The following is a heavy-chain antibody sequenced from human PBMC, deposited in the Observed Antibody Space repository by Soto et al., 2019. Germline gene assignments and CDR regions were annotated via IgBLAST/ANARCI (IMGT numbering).Heavy chain of an antibody. CDR2: IIPILGIA. D-gene: IGHD6-13*01. Sequence: ASVKVSCKASGGTFSSYTISWVRQAPGQGLEWMGRIIPILGIANYAQKFQGRVTITADKSTSTAYMELSSLRSGDTAVYYCAKDQQLVRQFDYWGQGTLVTVSS. V-gene: IGHV1-69*04. CDR3: AKDQQLVRQFDY. J-gene: IGHJ4*02. CDR1: GGTFSSYT.